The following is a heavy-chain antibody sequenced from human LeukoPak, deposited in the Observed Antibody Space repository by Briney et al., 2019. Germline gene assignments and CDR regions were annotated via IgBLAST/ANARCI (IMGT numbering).Heavy chain of an antibody. CDR3: ARDYDILTGYYNLDY. D-gene: IGHD3-9*01. V-gene: IGHV1-18*01. CDR1: GYTFTSYG. CDR2: ISAYNGNT. Sequence: ALVKVSCKASGYTFTSYGISWVRQAPGQGLEWMGWISAYNGNTNYAQKLQGRVTMTTDTSTSTAYMELRSLRSDDTAVYYCARDYDILTGYYNLDYWGQGTLVTVSS. J-gene: IGHJ4*02.